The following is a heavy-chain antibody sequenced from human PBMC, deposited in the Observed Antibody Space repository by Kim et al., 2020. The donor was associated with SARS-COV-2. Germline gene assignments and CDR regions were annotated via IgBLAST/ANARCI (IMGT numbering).Heavy chain of an antibody. CDR2: IWNDGTNR. V-gene: IGHV3-33*01. J-gene: IGHJ6*03. D-gene: IGHD6-13*01. CDR3: ARRDSTTSYYYYMDV. CDR1: GFTFRSYG. Sequence: GGSLRLSCAASGFTFRSYGMHWVRQAPGKGLEWVAVIWNDGTNRYYADSVRGRFTISRDNSKDTVYLQMNSLRAEDTAVYYCARRDSTTSYYYYMDVWGKGTTVTVSS.